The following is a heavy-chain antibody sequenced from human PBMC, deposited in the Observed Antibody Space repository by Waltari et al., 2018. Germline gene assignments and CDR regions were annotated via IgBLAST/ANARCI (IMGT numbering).Heavy chain of an antibody. CDR3: ARGGSYYYMDY. CDR2: IYHSGSN. V-gene: IGHV4-38-2*01. Sequence: QVQLQESGPGLVKPSETLSPTCAVSGYSISSGYYWGWIRQPPGKGLEWIGSIYHSGSNYYSPSLKSRVTISVDTSKNQFSLKLSSVTAADTAVYYCARGGSYYYMDYWGQGTLVTVSS. D-gene: IGHD1-26*01. CDR1: GYSISSGYY. J-gene: IGHJ4*02.